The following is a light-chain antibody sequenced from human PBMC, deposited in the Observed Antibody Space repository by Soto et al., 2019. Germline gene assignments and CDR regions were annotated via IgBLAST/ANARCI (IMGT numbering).Light chain of an antibody. V-gene: IGKV1-5*03. CDR3: QQYHSPMYT. Sequence: DFPMTQSPSTLSASVGDRFTIACRASQTLSTWLAWYQQKPGKAPKLLIYKISTSASGVPSRFSGGGSWTEYALTISGLQPDDFATYYCQQYHSPMYTFGQGPKVEIK. J-gene: IGKJ2*01. CDR2: KIS. CDR1: QTLSTW.